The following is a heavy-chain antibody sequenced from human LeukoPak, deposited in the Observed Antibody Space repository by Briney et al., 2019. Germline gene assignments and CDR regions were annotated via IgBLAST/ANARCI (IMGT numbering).Heavy chain of an antibody. CDR1: GFTFSSYG. D-gene: IGHD3-16*01. V-gene: IGHV3-30*18. CDR3: AKDFHGGHDY. J-gene: IGHJ4*02. Sequence: PGGSLRLSCAASGFTFSSYGMHWVRQAPGKGLEWVAVISYDGSNKYYADSVKGRFTISRDNSKNTLYLRMNSLRAEDTAVYYCAKDFHGGHDYWGQGTLVTVSS. CDR2: ISYDGSNK.